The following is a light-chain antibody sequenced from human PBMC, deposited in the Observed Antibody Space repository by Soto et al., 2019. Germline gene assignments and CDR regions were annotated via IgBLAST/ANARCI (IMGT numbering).Light chain of an antibody. CDR1: QSISIY. CDR3: QQRKNWPLT. CDR2: DAS. V-gene: IGKV3-11*01. Sequence: EIVLTQSPATLSLSPGESSTLSCRASQSISIYLAWYQQKPGQAPRLLIYDASNRATGIPARFSGSGSGTDFILTISSLEPEDFAVYYCQQRKNWPLTFGGGTKVDIK. J-gene: IGKJ4*01.